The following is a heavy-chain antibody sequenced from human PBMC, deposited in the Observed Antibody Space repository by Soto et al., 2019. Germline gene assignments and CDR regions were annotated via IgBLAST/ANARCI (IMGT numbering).Heavy chain of an antibody. CDR1: GFTFDDYA. V-gene: IGHV3-9*01. D-gene: IGHD6-13*01. J-gene: IGHJ4*02. CDR2: ISWNSGSI. CDR3: AKDKAAATRRGFDY. Sequence: PGGSLRLSCAASGFTFDDYAMHWVRQAPGKGLEWVSGISWNSGSIGYADSVKGRFTISRDNAKNSLYLQMNSLRAEDTALYYCAKDKAAATRRGFDYWGQGTLVTAPQ.